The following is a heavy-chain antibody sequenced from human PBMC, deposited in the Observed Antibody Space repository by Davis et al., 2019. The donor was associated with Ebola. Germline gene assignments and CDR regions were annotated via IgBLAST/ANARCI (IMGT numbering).Heavy chain of an antibody. CDR2: IYSGGRT. CDR3: AKVDCSGGSCYGMDV. D-gene: IGHD2-15*01. J-gene: IGHJ6*02. V-gene: IGHV3-53*01. CDR1: GFTVSSNY. Sequence: GGSLRLSCAASGFTVSSNYMSWVRQAPGKGLEWVSVIYSGGRTYYADSVKGRFTISRDNSKNTLYLQMNSLRAEDTAVYYCAKVDCSGGSCYGMDVWGQGTTVTVSS.